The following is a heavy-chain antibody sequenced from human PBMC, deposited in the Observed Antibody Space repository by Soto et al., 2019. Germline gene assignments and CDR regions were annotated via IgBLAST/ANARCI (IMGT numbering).Heavy chain of an antibody. CDR1: GFTFSSYS. V-gene: IGHV3-21*01. J-gene: IGHJ4*02. CDR2: ISSSSYI. Sequence: GGSLRLSCAASGFTFSSYSMNWVRQAPGKGLEWVSSISSSSYIYYADSVKGRLTISRDNAKNSLYLQMNSLRAEDTAVYYCARDGYDILTGGFDYWGQGTLVTVSS. CDR3: ARDGYDILTGGFDY. D-gene: IGHD3-9*01.